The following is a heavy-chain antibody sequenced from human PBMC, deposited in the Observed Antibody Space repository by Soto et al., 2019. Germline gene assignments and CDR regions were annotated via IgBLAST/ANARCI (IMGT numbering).Heavy chain of an antibody. D-gene: IGHD6-6*01. CDR2: IYHSGST. V-gene: IGHV4-4*02. CDR1: SGSISSSNW. CDR3: ASRSSSSLSWPHRWD. J-gene: IGHJ4*02. Sequence: ETLSLTCAVSSGSISSSNWWSWVRQPPGKGLEWIGEIYHSGSTNYNPSLKSRVTISVDKSKNQFSLKLSSVTAADTAVYYCASRSSSSLSWPHRWDWGQGTLVTVSS.